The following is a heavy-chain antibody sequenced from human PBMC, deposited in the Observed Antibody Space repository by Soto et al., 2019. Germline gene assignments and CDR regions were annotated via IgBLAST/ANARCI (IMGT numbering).Heavy chain of an antibody. D-gene: IGHD4-4*01. CDR2: INPNSGGT. CDR1: GYTFTGYY. V-gene: IGHV1-2*02. Sequence: ASVKVSCKASGYTFTGYYMHWVRQAPGQGLEWMGWINPNSGGTNYAQKFQGRVTMTRDTSISTAYVELSRLRSDDTAVYYCARDFNVLPGTVTTGMDVWGQGTTVTVSS. J-gene: IGHJ6*02. CDR3: ARDFNVLPGTVTTGMDV.